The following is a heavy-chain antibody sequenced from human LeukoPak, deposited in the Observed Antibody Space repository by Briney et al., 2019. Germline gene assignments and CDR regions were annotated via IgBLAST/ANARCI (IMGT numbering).Heavy chain of an antibody. Sequence: PGGSLRLSCATAGFTFSSYALTWVRQAPGKGLEWVSAISGSGGSTYYADSVKGRFTISRDSSKNTLDLQMHSLRAEDTAVYYCARSAYSGYDFGEYFAMDVWGQGTTVTVSS. J-gene: IGHJ6*02. CDR1: GFTFSSYA. CDR3: ARSAYSGYDFGEYFAMDV. V-gene: IGHV3-23*01. CDR2: ISGSGGST. D-gene: IGHD5-12*01.